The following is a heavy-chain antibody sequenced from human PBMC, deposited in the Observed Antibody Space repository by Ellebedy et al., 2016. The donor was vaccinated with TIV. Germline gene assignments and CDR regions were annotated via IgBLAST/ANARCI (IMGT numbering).Heavy chain of an antibody. D-gene: IGHD6-13*01. Sequence: MPSETLSLTCTVSGGSLSSYYWSWIRQPPGKGLEWIGYIYYSGSTNYNPSLKSRVTISVDTSKNQFSLKLTSVTAADTAVYYCARKDDTNSWYGAYFDYWGQGTLVTVSS. CDR2: IYYSGST. J-gene: IGHJ4*02. CDR1: GGSLSSYY. V-gene: IGHV4-59*01. CDR3: ARKDDTNSWYGAYFDY.